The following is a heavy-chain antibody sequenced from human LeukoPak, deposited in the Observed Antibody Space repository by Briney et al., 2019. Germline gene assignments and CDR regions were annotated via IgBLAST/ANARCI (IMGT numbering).Heavy chain of an antibody. Sequence: GRSLRLSCAASGFTFSSYAMHWVRQAPGKGLEWVANIKQDGSEKYYVDSVKGRFTISRDNAKNSLYLQMNSLRAEDTAVYYCARDDVFDDQPDYWGQGTLVTVSS. CDR1: GFTFSSYA. CDR2: IKQDGSEK. CDR3: ARDDVFDDQPDY. J-gene: IGHJ4*02. D-gene: IGHD2-21*01. V-gene: IGHV3-7*01.